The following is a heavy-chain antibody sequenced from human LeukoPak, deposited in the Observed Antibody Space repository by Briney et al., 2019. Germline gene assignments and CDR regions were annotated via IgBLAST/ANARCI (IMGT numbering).Heavy chain of an antibody. D-gene: IGHD6-13*01. CDR3: ARDRDTIPATDAGGDHFHY. CDR2: INPNSGGT. Sequence: GASVKVSCKASGGVFTTYAISWVRQAPGQGLEWMGWINPNSGGTNYAQKFQGRVTMTRDTSISTAYMELSRLRSDDTAVYYCARDRDTIPATDAGGDHFHYWGQGTLVTVSS. V-gene: IGHV1-2*02. CDR1: GGVFTTYA. J-gene: IGHJ4*02.